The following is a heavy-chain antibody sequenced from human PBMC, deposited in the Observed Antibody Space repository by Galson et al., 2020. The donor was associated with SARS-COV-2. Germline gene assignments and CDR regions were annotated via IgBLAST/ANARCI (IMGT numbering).Heavy chain of an antibody. J-gene: IGHJ5*02. CDR2: ISAYNGNT. CDR1: GYTFTSYG. D-gene: IGHD3-9*01. CDR3: ARDLCRDILTGYCWFDP. Sequence: ASVKVSCKASGYTFTSYGISWVRQAPGQGLEWMGWISAYNGNTNYAQKLQGRVTMTTDTSTSTAYMELRSLRSDDTAVYYCARDLCRDILTGYCWFDPWGQGTLVTVSS. V-gene: IGHV1-18*01.